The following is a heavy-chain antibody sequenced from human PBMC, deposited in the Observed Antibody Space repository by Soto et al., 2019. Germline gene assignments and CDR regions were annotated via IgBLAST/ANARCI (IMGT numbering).Heavy chain of an antibody. CDR1: GYTFTDYG. V-gene: IGHV1-8*01. Sequence: GASVKVSCKASGYTFTDYGINWVRQATGQGLEWMGWMNPKSGDTVYAQKFQGRVSMTRATSISTAYMELNSLKSEDTAVYYCARGAYSVVGATVYWGQGTLVTVSS. J-gene: IGHJ4*02. D-gene: IGHD1-26*01. CDR2: MNPKSGDT. CDR3: ARGAYSVVGATVY.